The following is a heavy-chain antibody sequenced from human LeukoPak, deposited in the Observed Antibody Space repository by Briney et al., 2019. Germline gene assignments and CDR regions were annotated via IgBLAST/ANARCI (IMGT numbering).Heavy chain of an antibody. Sequence: PGGSLRLSCAASGFTFSSYAMNWVRQAPGKGLEWVSIISGRGATTCYADSVKGRFTISRDNSKNTLYLQMNSLRAEDTAVYHCTTSKYFQEWGQGTLVTVSS. D-gene: IGHD2-2*01. J-gene: IGHJ1*01. V-gene: IGHV3-23*01. CDR1: GFTFSSYA. CDR3: TTSKYFQE. CDR2: ISGRGATT.